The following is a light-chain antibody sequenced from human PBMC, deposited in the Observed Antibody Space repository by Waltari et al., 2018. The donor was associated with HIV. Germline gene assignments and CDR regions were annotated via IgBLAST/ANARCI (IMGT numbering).Light chain of an antibody. V-gene: IGLV1-47*01. CDR1: SANIGRNS. Sequence: QAALTQPPSASGTPGQRVTISCSGGSANIGRNSVSWFQQVPGTAPKPLIYKDNQRPSGVPDRVSASKSGTSASLAISGLRSEDEADYYCAAWDVSLRGLVFGGGTKLTVL. CDR3: AAWDVSLRGLV. CDR2: KDN. J-gene: IGLJ2*01.